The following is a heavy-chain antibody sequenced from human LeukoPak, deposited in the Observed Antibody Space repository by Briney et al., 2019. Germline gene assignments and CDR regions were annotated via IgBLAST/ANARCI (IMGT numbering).Heavy chain of an antibody. CDR2: IYHGGST. J-gene: IGHJ5*02. CDR3: ARDFTTVTTRVYNWFDP. Sequence: SETLSLTCAVSGGSISSSNWWSWVRQPPGKGLEWIGEIYHGGSTNYNPSLKSRVTISVDKSKNQFSLKLSSVTAADTAVYYCARDFTTVTTRVYNWFDPWGQGTLVTVSS. CDR1: GGSISSSNW. D-gene: IGHD4-17*01. V-gene: IGHV4-4*02.